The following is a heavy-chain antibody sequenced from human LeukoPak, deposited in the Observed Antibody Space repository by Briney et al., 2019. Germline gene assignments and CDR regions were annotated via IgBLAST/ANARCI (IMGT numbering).Heavy chain of an antibody. CDR1: GGSISSGGYS. V-gene: IGHV4-30-2*01. Sequence: SETLSLTCAVSGGSISSGGYSWSWIRQPPGKGLEWIGYIYHSGSTYYNPSLKSRVTISVDRSKNQFSLKLSSVTAADTAVYYCAREPAATIAVDYWGQGTLATVSS. CDR2: IYHSGST. D-gene: IGHD2-2*01. J-gene: IGHJ4*02. CDR3: AREPAATIAVDY.